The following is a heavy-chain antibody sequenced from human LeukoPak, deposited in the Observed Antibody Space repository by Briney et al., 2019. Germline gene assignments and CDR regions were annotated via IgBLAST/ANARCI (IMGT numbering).Heavy chain of an antibody. CDR3: ARAGCHIPTCVSHH. CDR2: INRDGDNK. CDR1: GFPFSYFC. V-gene: IGHV3-64*02. D-gene: IGHD2-21*01. J-gene: IGHJ4*02. Sequence: PGGSLRLSCAASGFPFSYFCMRWVRQAPGKGLECVSAINRDGDNKSYVDSVKGRFTISRDNSKNTQYLQMDSLRAEDLDVYYFARAGCHIPTCVSHHWGQGTLVTVSS.